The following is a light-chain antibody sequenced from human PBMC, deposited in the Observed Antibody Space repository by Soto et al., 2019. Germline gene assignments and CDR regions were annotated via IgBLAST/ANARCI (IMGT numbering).Light chain of an antibody. CDR2: GAS. V-gene: IGKV3-15*01. CDR3: QQYDKWPRT. CDR1: QSVSGN. Sequence: EIVVTQSPATLSVSPGERATFSCRASQSVSGNLAWYQQKPGLAPRLLIYGASTRGTGIPARFSGSGSGTEFTLTISGLQSEDLAVYYCQQYDKWPRTFGQGTKV. J-gene: IGKJ1*01.